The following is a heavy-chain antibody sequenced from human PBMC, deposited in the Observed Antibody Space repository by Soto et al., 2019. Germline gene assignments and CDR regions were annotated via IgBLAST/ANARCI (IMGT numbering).Heavy chain of an antibody. CDR1: GXTFSSYW. Sequence: PGGSLRLSCAASGXTFSSYWMSWVRQAPGKGLEWVANIKQDGSEKYYVDSVKGRFTISRDNAKNSLYLQMNSLRAEDTAVYYCARGLSEGDFWSGYYYYGMDVWGQGTTVTVSS. V-gene: IGHV3-7*05. CDR3: ARGLSEGDFWSGYYYYGMDV. D-gene: IGHD3-3*01. CDR2: IKQDGSEK. J-gene: IGHJ6*02.